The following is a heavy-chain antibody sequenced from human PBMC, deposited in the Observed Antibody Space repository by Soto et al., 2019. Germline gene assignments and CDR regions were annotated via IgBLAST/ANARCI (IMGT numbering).Heavy chain of an antibody. J-gene: IGHJ4*02. V-gene: IGHV3-11*06. D-gene: IGHD2-21*02. CDR3: VRGGSYCGGDCFDY. CDR2: ISGSGTYT. Sequence: QVQLVESGGGLVKPGGSLRLSCAASGFTFSDYYMSWIRQAPGKGLEWVSYISGSGTYTNYGDSVKGRFTISRDNDKNSLYVQMNSLRAEDTAVYYCVRGGSYCGGDCFDYWGQGTLVTGSS. CDR1: GFTFSDYY.